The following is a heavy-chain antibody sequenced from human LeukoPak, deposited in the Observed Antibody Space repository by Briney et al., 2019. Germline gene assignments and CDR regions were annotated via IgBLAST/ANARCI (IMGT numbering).Heavy chain of an antibody. J-gene: IGHJ4*02. CDR3: VRDVGAVRGEVYFDY. CDR2: ISSSGSTI. Sequence: GGSLRLSCAASGFTFSSYEMNWVRQAPGKGLEWVSYISSSGSTIYYADSVKHRFTISRDNTKNLLYLEMNSLRAEDTAMYFCVRDVGAVRGEVYFDYWGQGTLVTVSS. V-gene: IGHV3-48*03. D-gene: IGHD3-10*01. CDR1: GFTFSSYE.